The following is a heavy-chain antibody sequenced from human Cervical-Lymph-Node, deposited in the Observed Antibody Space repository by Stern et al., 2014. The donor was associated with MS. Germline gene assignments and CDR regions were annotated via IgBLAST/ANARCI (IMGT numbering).Heavy chain of an antibody. V-gene: IGHV1-2*02. CDR3: ARDQRGITIFGVVTDYYYLGMDV. J-gene: IGHJ6*02. CDR2: INPNTGCT. CDR1: GYIFTGYY. Sequence: QDQLVQSGAEVKKPGASVKVSCKTSGYIFTGYYIHWVRQAPGPGLEWIAWINPNTGCTKYAQKLQCRGAVSRDTSISTAYVELSSLTSDDTAVYYCARDQRGITIFGVVTDYYYLGMDVWGQGTTVTVSS. D-gene: IGHD3-3*01.